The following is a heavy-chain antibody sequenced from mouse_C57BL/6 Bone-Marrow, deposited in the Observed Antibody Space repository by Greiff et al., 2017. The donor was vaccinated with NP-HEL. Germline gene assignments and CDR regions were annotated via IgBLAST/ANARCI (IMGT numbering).Heavy chain of an antibody. Sequence: VKLVESGAELVRPGTSVKMSCKASGYTFTNYWIGWAKQRPGHGLEWIGDIYPGGGYTNYNEKFKGKATLTADKSSSTAYMQFSSLTSEDSAIYYCARRLRGYYFDYWGQGTTLTVSS. V-gene: IGHV1-63*01. CDR1: GYTFTNYW. CDR3: ARRLRGYYFDY. CDR2: IYPGGGYT. D-gene: IGHD1-3*01. J-gene: IGHJ2*01.